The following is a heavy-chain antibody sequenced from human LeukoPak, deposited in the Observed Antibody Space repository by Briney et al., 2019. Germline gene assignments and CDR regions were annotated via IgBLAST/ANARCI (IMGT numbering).Heavy chain of an antibody. D-gene: IGHD5-18*01. CDR1: GGSFSGYY. J-gene: IGHJ4*02. CDR3: ASAGYSHGPDY. Sequence: PSETLSLTCAVYGGSFSGYYWSWIRQPPGKGLEWIGEINHSGSTNYNPSLKSRVTISVDTSKNQFSLKLSSVTAADTAVYYCASAGYSHGPDYWGQGTLVTVSS. CDR2: INHSGST. V-gene: IGHV4-34*01.